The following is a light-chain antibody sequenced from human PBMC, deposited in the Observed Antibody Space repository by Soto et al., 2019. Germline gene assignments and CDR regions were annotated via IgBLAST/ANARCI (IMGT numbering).Light chain of an antibody. V-gene: IGLV1-44*01. J-gene: IGLJ1*01. Sequence: QSVLTQPPSASGTPGQRVIISCSGSSSNIGRNTVNWYQHLPGTAPRLLIYTNDQWPSGVPDRFSGSKSGTSASLAISGLQSEDETDYYCAAWDDTSSFVFGTGTKLTVL. CDR2: TND. CDR1: SSNIGRNT. CDR3: AAWDDTSSFV.